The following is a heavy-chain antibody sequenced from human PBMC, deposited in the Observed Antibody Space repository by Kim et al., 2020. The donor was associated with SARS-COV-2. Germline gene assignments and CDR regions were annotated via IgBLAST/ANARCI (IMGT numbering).Heavy chain of an antibody. CDR3: ARDSTRDNWFDP. CDR2: IYYSGST. D-gene: IGHD4-4*01. J-gene: IGHJ5*02. V-gene: IGHV4-39*07. Sequence: SETLSLTCTVSGGSISSSSYYWGWIRQPPGKGLEWIGSIYYSGSTYYNPSLKSRVTISVDTSKNQFSLKLSSVTAADTAVYYCARDSTRDNWFDPWGQGT. CDR1: GGSISSSSYY.